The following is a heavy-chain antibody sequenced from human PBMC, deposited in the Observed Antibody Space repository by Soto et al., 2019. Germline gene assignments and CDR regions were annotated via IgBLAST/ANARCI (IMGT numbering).Heavy chain of an antibody. Sequence: QVQLVQSGAEEKKPGASGKVSCKASGYTFTSYGMHWVRQAPGQRLEWMGWINAGNGNTKYSQKFQGRVTITRDTSASAADMELSSQRSEDTAVYYCARGSGYYYWDDSWGQGDLVTVSS. V-gene: IGHV1-3*05. CDR2: INAGNGNT. J-gene: IGHJ4*02. CDR1: GYTFTSYG. D-gene: IGHD3-22*01. CDR3: ARGSGYYYWDDS.